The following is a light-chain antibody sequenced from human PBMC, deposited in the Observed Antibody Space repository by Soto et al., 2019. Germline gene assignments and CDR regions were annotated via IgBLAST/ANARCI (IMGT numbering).Light chain of an antibody. V-gene: IGKV3-11*01. J-gene: IGKJ4*01. CDR3: QQRSNWPLT. CDR1: QSVSSY. Sequence: THSPCTLSVSPGERSTLSCMARQSVSSYLAWYQQKPGQAPRLLIYDASNRATGIPARFSGSGSGTDFTLTISSLEPEDFAVYYCQQRSNWPLTFGGGTKV. CDR2: DAS.